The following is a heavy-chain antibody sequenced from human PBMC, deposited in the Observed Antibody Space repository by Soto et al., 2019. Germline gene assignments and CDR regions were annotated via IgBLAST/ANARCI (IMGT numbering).Heavy chain of an antibody. J-gene: IGHJ6*02. CDR2: IYPGDSDT. CDR1: GYSFTIYW. D-gene: IGHD3-22*01. CDR3: ARIDYYDSSGWPSGMDV. V-gene: IGHV5-51*01. Sequence: GESLKISCKGSGYSFTIYWIGWVRQMPGKGLEWMGIIYPGDSDTRYSPSFQGQVTISADKSISTAHLQWSSLKASDTAMYYCARIDYYDSSGWPSGMDVWGQGTTVTVSS.